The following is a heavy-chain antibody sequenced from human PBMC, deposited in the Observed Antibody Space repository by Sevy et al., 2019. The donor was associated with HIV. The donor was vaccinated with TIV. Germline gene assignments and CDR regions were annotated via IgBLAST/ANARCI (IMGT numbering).Heavy chain of an antibody. Sequence: GGSLRLSCAASGFTFSIYAIHWVRQAPGKGLEWVAVISDDGNNKDYADSVKGRFTVSRDNSKNTLYLQMYSLRAEDTAVYYCASHYYDTTGYYYPLDYWGQGTLVTVSS. CDR2: ISDDGNNK. J-gene: IGHJ4*02. CDR1: GFTFSIYA. V-gene: IGHV3-30*04. D-gene: IGHD3-22*01. CDR3: ASHYYDTTGYYYPLDY.